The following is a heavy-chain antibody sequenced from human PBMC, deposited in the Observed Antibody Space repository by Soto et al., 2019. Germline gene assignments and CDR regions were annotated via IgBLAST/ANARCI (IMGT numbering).Heavy chain of an antibody. Sequence: GGSLRLSCAASGFTFSNYAMHWVRQSPGKGLEWLALISYDGSNKYFADSVKGRFTISRDNSKNTLYLQMNSLRPEDTAVYYCAKFPFTGYWRNYYGMDVWGQGTTVTVSS. CDR2: ISYDGSNK. D-gene: IGHD3-9*01. V-gene: IGHV3-30*18. CDR1: GFTFSNYA. CDR3: AKFPFTGYWRNYYGMDV. J-gene: IGHJ6*02.